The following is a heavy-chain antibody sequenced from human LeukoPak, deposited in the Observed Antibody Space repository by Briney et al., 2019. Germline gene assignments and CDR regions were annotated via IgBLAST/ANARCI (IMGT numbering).Heavy chain of an antibody. CDR3: ARASMVRGVTLDY. D-gene: IGHD3-10*01. Sequence: SETLSLTCTVSGGSISSYYWSWIRQPPGKGLEWIGYIYYSGSTNYNPSLKSRVTISVDTSKNQFSLKLSSVTAAGTAVYYCARASMVRGVTLDYWGQGTLVTVSS. CDR1: GGSISSYY. V-gene: IGHV4-59*01. CDR2: IYYSGST. J-gene: IGHJ4*02.